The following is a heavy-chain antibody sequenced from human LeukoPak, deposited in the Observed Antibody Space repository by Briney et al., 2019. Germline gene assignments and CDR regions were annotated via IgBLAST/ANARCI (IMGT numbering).Heavy chain of an antibody. D-gene: IGHD2-15*01. J-gene: IGHJ4*02. V-gene: IGHV4-39*07. Sequence: SETLSLTCTVSGGSITISSRSYYWGWIRQPPGKGLEWIACIYYSGNTYYNPSLKSRVIISVDTSKNQFSLKLSSVTAADTAVYYCARIVVVAVYFDYWGQGTLVTVSS. CDR1: GGSITISSRSYY. CDR2: IYYSGNT. CDR3: ARIVVVAVYFDY.